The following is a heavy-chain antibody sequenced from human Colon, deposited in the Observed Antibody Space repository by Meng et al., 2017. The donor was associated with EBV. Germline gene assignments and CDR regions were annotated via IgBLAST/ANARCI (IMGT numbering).Heavy chain of an antibody. V-gene: IGHV4-4*02. CDR2: IYHSGST. Sequence: HVQPSESRPRLVNPSGSLSLPCAFSGGSLSSRNWWSLVRQPPGKGLEWIGEIYHSGSTNYNPSLKSRVTISVDESKNQFSLRLSSVTAADTAVYYCARVGAYCGGDCYHPRWGQGTLVTVSS. CDR1: GGSLSSRNW. CDR3: ARVGAYCGGDCYHPR. J-gene: IGHJ4*02. D-gene: IGHD2-21*02.